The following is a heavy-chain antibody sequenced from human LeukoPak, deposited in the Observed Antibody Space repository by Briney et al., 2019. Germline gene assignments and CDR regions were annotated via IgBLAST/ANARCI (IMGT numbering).Heavy chain of an antibody. D-gene: IGHD5-24*01. CDR1: GFTFRSYW. J-gene: IGHJ4*02. CDR3: ARERGWPLHYFDY. CDR2: IKQDGSEK. V-gene: IGHV3-7*04. Sequence: GGSLRLSCAASGFTFRSYWMSWVRQAPGKGLEWVANIKQDGSEKYYVDSVKGRFTMSRDNAENSLYLQMNSLRAEDTAVYYCARERGWPLHYFDYWGQGTLVTVSS.